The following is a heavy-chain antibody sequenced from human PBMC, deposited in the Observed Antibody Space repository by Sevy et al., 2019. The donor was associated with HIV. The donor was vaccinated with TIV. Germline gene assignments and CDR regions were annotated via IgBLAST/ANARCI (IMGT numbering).Heavy chain of an antibody. Sequence: ASVKVSCKVSGYTPTKLAMHWVRQGPGKGLEWMGSFDPEDEETIYGKKFQGRVTMTEDTSTETAYMELSSLRSEDTAVYYCATTKDYYESSGDPFDYWGQGTLVTVSS. J-gene: IGHJ4*02. D-gene: IGHD3-22*01. CDR3: ATTKDYYESSGDPFDY. CDR1: GYTPTKLA. CDR2: FDPEDEET. V-gene: IGHV1-24*01.